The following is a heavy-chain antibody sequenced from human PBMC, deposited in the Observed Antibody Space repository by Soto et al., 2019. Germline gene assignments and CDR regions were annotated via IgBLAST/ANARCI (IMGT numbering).Heavy chain of an antibody. J-gene: IGHJ4*02. CDR1: GFTCSSYG. D-gene: IGHD3-22*01. V-gene: IGHV3-30*03. Sequence: SLRLSCAASGFTCSSYGMHWVRQAPGKGLEWVAVISYDGSNKYYADSVKGRFTISRDNSKNTLYLQMNSLRAEDTAVYYCVYYYYDSSPPVYYFDYWGKGTLVTVSS. CDR3: VYYYYDSSPPVYYFDY. CDR2: ISYDGSNK.